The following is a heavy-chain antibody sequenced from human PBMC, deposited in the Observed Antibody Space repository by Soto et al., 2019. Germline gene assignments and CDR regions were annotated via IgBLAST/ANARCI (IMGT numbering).Heavy chain of an antibody. D-gene: IGHD1-26*01. Sequence: QVQLQQWGAGLLKPSETLSLTCAVYGGSFSGYYWSWIRQPPGKGLEWIGEINHSGSTYYNPSLKSRVAISVDTSKNQFSLKLRSVTTADTAVYYCAKHGVGATEDWFDPWGQGTLVTVSS. V-gene: IGHV4-34*01. CDR3: AKHGVGATEDWFDP. CDR1: GGSFSGYY. J-gene: IGHJ5*02. CDR2: INHSGST.